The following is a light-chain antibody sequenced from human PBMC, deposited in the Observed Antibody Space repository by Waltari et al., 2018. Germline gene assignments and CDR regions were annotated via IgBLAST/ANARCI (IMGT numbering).Light chain of an antibody. CDR3: CSYAGP. CDR1: SSDVGGYNY. Sequence: QSALTQPRSVSGSPGQSVAISCTGTSSDVGGYNYVSCYQQHPGKSPKLMIYDVTKRPSGVPDRFSGSKSGTTASLTISGLQADDEADYYCCSYAGPFGGGTKLTVL. J-gene: IGLJ2*01. CDR2: DVT. V-gene: IGLV2-11*01.